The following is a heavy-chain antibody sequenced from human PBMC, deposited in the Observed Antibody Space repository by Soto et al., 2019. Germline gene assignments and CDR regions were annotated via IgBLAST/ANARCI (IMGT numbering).Heavy chain of an antibody. J-gene: IGHJ4*02. CDR1: GFTFSSYA. Sequence: EVQLLESGGGLEQPGGSLRLSCEASGFTFSSYAMSWVRQAPGKGLEWVSGINTRGTRTYYADSVKGRFTVSRENSKNTRYLQMNSLRAEDTAVYYCAKVVFHDSYNCRNYFDSWGQGTLVTVSS. D-gene: IGHD1-1*01. CDR3: AKVVFHDSYNCRNYFDS. V-gene: IGHV3-23*01. CDR2: INTRGTRT.